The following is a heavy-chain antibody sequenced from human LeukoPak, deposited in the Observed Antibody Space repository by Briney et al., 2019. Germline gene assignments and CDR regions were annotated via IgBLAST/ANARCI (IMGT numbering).Heavy chain of an antibody. CDR2: IYYSGST. J-gene: IGHJ6*02. V-gene: IGHV4-59*01. Sequence: SETLSLTCTVSGGSTSSYYWSWIRQPPGKGLEWIGYIYYSGSTNYNPSLKSRVTISVDTSKNQFSLKLSSVTAADTAVYYCARRVYYYGMDVWGQGTTVTVSS. CDR1: GGSTSSYY. CDR3: ARRVYYYGMDV.